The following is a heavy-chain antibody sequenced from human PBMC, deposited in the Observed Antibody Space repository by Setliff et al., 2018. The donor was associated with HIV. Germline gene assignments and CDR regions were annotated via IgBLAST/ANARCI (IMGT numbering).Heavy chain of an antibody. CDR1: GYIFTTFG. J-gene: IGHJ4*02. Sequence: ASVKVSCKASGYIFTTFGITWVRQAPGQGLEWMGWISGSNGNTNYAQELRGRVTVTTDTSTNTAYMELRTLGSDDTAVYYCARAGATETTHFDFWGQGTLVTVSS. D-gene: IGHD4-17*01. CDR3: ARAGATETTHFDF. V-gene: IGHV1-18*01. CDR2: ISGSNGNT.